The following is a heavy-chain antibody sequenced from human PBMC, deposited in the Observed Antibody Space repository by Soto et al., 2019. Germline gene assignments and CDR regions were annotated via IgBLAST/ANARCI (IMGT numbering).Heavy chain of an antibody. CDR2: IWYDGSKK. CDR1: GFIFSRYG. CDR3: ARGVGGTRDWYHDL. V-gene: IGHV3-33*01. Sequence: QEQLVESGGGVVQPGRSLRLSCVASGFIFSRYGMHWFRQAPGKGLEWVAVIWYDGSKKYYVDSVKGRFTISRDDSKNTLYLQMNSLRVEDTAVYYCARGVGGTRDWYHDLWGRGTLVIVSS. J-gene: IGHJ2*01. D-gene: IGHD2-2*01.